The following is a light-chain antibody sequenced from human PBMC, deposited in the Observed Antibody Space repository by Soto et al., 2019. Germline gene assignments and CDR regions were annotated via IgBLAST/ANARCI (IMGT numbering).Light chain of an antibody. CDR3: QYYGSSPPTT. CDR2: GAS. CDR1: QSVTSTY. V-gene: IGKV3-20*01. Sequence: EFVLTQSPGTLSLSPGERAILSCRASQSVTSTYIAWYQHKPGQAPRLLIYGASSRATGIPDRFSGSGSGTDFTLTISRLEAEDFAVYYCQYYGSSPPTTFGQGTKLEIK. J-gene: IGKJ2*01.